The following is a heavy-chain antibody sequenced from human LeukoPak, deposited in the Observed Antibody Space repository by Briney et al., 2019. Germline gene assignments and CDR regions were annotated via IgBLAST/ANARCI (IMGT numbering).Heavy chain of an antibody. Sequence: EASVKVSCTASGYTFTNYDINWVRQATGQGLEWMGWMNPNSGNTGYAQKFQDRVTMTRNTSISTAYMELTRLTSEDTAVYYCARGDSGYFFYYGLDVWGQGTTVTVSS. D-gene: IGHD3-10*01. CDR1: GYTFTNYD. J-gene: IGHJ6*02. CDR3: ARGDSGYFFYYGLDV. V-gene: IGHV1-8*01. CDR2: MNPNSGNT.